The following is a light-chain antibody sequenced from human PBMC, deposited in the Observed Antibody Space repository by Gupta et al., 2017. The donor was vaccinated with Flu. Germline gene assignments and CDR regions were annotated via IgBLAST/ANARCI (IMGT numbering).Light chain of an antibody. J-gene: IGKJ4*01. CDR3: QQDSSWPLT. Sequence: EIVMTQSPATLSVSPGEGATLSCRASQSVSSNLAWYQQRPGRAPRLLIYGASTRATDIPARFSGSGSGTEFTVTISSLQSEDSAVYYCQQDSSWPLTFGGGTKVEIK. CDR1: QSVSSN. V-gene: IGKV3-15*01. CDR2: GAS.